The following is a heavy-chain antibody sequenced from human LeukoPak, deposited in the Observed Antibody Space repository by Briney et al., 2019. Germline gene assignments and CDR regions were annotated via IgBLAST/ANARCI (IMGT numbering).Heavy chain of an antibody. D-gene: IGHD3-10*01. CDR2: INHSGST. CDR1: GGSFSGYY. V-gene: IGHV4-34*01. J-gene: IGHJ3*02. Sequence: SETLSLTCAVYGGSFSGYYWSWIRQPPGKGLEWIGEINHSGSTNYNPSLKSRVTTSVDTSKNQFSLKLSSVTAADTAVYYCARGGGSGSYYNDAFDIWGQGTMVTVSS. CDR3: ARGGGSGSYYNDAFDI.